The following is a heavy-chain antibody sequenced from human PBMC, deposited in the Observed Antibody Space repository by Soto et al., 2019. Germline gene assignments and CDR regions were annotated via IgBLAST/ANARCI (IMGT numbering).Heavy chain of an antibody. Sequence: ASVKVSCKASGYTLTSYGISWVRQAPGQGLEWMGWISAYNGNTNYAQKLQGRVTMTTDTSTSTAYMELRSLRSDDTAVYYCARVNYYGSGSYYPVGGAFDYWGQGPLVTVSS. J-gene: IGHJ4*02. V-gene: IGHV1-18*01. CDR1: GYTLTSYG. CDR3: ARVNYYGSGSYYPVGGAFDY. D-gene: IGHD3-10*01. CDR2: ISAYNGNT.